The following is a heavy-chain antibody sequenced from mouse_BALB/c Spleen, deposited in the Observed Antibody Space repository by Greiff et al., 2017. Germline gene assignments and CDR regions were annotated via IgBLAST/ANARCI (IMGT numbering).Heavy chain of an antibody. V-gene: IGHV5-6-5*01. Sequence: EVQLVESGGGLVKPGGSLKLSCAASGFTFSSYAMSWVRQTPEKRLEWVASISSGGSTYYPDSVKGRLTIFRDNARNNLYLQMSSLRSEDTARYYCARERSTAASAWFAYWGQGTLVTVSA. CDR2: ISSGGST. CDR1: GFTFSSYA. CDR3: ARERSTAASAWFAY. D-gene: IGHD1-2*01. J-gene: IGHJ3*01.